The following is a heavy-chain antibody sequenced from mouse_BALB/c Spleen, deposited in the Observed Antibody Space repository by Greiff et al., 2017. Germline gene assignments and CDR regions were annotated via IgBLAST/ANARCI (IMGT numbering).Heavy chain of an antibody. CDR1: GYTFTEYI. D-gene: IGHD2-14*01. CDR2: FYPGSGSI. CDR3: ARHEDQDYRYDAWFAY. Sequence: VKLVESGAGLVKPGASVKLSCKASGYTFTEYIIHWVKQRSGQGLEWIGWFYPGSGSIKYNEKFKDKATLTADKSSSTVYMELSRLTSEDSAVYFCARHEDQDYRYDAWFAYWGQGTLVTVSA. J-gene: IGHJ3*01. V-gene: IGHV1-62-2*01.